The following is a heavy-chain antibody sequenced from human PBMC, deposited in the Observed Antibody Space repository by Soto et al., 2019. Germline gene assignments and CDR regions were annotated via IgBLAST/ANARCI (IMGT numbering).Heavy chain of an antibody. CDR1: GVCISSTSCY. CDR2: VCYTGTA. D-gene: IGHD3-22*01. J-gene: IGHJ4*02. V-gene: IGHV4-39*01. Sequence: QLRLQESGPGLVKPSESLSPTCTAAGVCISSTSCYWGWIRQLPGQGLEWMASVCYTGTANYNRSLKSPVTVSIDTSKKQLTLQLTSVTAADTAVYYCARLRFPRGYYLDYWGQGTLVTVSS. CDR3: ARLRFPRGYYLDY.